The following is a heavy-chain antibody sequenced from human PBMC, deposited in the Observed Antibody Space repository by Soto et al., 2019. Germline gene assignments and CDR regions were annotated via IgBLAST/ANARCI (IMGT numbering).Heavy chain of an antibody. CDR3: ARSPSMVRGVIMDY. Sequence: SETLSLTCTVSGGYLSSYYWNWIRTHPGKGLEWIGYIYYSGSTNYNPSFKSRVTISVDTSKNQFSLKLSSMTAADAAVYYCARSPSMVRGVIMDYWGQGTLVTVSS. CDR1: GGYLSSYY. V-gene: IGHV4-59*08. CDR2: IYYSGST. J-gene: IGHJ4*02. D-gene: IGHD3-10*01.